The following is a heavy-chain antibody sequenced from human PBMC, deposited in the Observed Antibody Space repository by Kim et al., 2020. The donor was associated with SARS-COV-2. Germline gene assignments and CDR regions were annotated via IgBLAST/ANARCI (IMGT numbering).Heavy chain of an antibody. Sequence: SETLSLTCTVSGGSISSSSYYWGWIRQPPGKGLEWIGSIYYSGSTYYNPSLKSRVTISVDTSKNQFSLKLSSVTAADTAVYYCARDPRYYYDSSANTTVGWGQGTLVTVSS. J-gene: IGHJ4*02. CDR1: GGSISSSSYY. CDR2: IYYSGST. V-gene: IGHV4-39*07. CDR3: ARDPRYYYDSSANTTVG. D-gene: IGHD3-22*01.